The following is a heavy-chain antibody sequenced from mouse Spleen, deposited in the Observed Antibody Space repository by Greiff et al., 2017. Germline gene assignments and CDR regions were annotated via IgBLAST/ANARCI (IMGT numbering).Heavy chain of an antibody. V-gene: IGHV1-69*01. J-gene: IGHJ3*01. CDR2: IDPSDSYT. Sequence: QVQLQQPGAELVMPGASVKLSCKASGYTFTSYWMHWVKQRPGQGLEWIGEIDPSDSYTNYNQKFKGKATLTVDKSSSTAYMQLSSLTSEDSAVYYCVSQATFAYWGQGTLFTVSA. CDR3: VSQATFAY. CDR1: GYTFTSYW. D-gene: IGHD3-2*02.